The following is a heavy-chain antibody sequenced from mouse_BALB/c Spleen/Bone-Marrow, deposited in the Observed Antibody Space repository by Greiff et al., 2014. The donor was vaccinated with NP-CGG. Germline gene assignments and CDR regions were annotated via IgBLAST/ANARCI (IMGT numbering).Heavy chain of an antibody. D-gene: IGHD2-2*01. CDR1: GYAFTNYL. J-gene: IGHJ2*01. CDR3: ARGGHGSY. CDR2: INPGSGGT. Sequence: VQLQQSGAELVRPGTSVKVSCKASGYAFTNYLIEWVKQRPGQGLEWIGVINPGSGGTNYNEKFKGKATPTADNSSNTAYMHLSSLTSDDSAVYFCARGGHGSYWGQGITLTVSS. V-gene: IGHV1-54*03.